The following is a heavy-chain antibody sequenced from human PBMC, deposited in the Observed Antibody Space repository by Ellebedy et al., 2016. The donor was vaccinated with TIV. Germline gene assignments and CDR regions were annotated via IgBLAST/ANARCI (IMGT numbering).Heavy chain of an antibody. V-gene: IGHV4-31*03. CDR2: IYYSGST. Sequence: MPSETLSLTCSVSGGSISSGGYYWSWIRQHPGKGLAWIGYIYYSGSTYYNPSLKSRVTISVDTSKNQFSLKLSSVTAADTAVYYCARSTMIVVVPFDYWGQGTLVTVSS. CDR3: ARSTMIVVVPFDY. CDR1: GGSISSGGYY. J-gene: IGHJ4*02. D-gene: IGHD3-22*01.